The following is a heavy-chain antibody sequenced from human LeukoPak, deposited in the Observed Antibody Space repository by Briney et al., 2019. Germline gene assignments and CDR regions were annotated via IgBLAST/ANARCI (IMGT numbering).Heavy chain of an antibody. J-gene: IGHJ4*02. CDR3: TRVETQTYSFDY. D-gene: IGHD2-21*01. CDR1: GFTFGDYC. Sequence: GGSLRLSCTASGFTFGDYCMNWVRQAPGKGLEWVGFMRTKADGGTTEYAASVKGRFTISRDDSKSIAYLQMNSLQTEDTAVYYCTRVETQTYSFDYWGQGTLVTVSS. V-gene: IGHV3-49*04. CDR2: MRTKADGGTT.